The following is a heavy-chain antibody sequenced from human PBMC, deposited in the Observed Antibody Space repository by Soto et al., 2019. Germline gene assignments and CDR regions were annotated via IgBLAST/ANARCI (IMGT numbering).Heavy chain of an antibody. CDR3: ARSSSSWYNFDY. CDR2: IYPGDSDT. J-gene: IGHJ4*02. V-gene: IGHV5-51*01. Sequence: GESLKISWRGSGYSFTSYWIGWVRQMPGKGLEWMGIIYPGDSDTRYSPSFQGQVTISADKSISTAYLHWSSLKASDTAMYYCARSSSSWYNFDYWGQGTLVTVSS. D-gene: IGHD6-13*01. CDR1: GYSFTSYW.